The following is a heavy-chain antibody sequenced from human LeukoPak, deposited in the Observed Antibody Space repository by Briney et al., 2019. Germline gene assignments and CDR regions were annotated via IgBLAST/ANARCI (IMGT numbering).Heavy chain of an antibody. V-gene: IGHV1-69*01. D-gene: IGHD3-9*01. CDR2: IIPIFGTA. CDR3: ARAVNQLRYFDWLLNY. J-gene: IGHJ4*02. CDR1: GGTSSSYA. Sequence: SVKVSCKASGGTSSSYAISWVRQAPGQGLEWMGGIIPIFGTANYAQKFQGRVTITADESTSTAYMELSSLRSEDTAVYYCARAVNQLRYFDWLLNYWGQGTLVTVSS.